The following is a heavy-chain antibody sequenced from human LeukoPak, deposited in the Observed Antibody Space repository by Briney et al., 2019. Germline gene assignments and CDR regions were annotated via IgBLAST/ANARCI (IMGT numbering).Heavy chain of an antibody. CDR1: GGSFSGYY. Sequence: SETLSLTCAVYGGSFSGYYWSWIRQPPGKGLVWIGEINHSGSTNYNPSLKSRVTISVDTSKNQFSLKLSSVTAADTAVYYCARDGEAGTFDYWGQGTLVTVSS. CDR3: ARDGEAGTFDY. J-gene: IGHJ4*02. D-gene: IGHD6-19*01. CDR2: INHSGST. V-gene: IGHV4-34*09.